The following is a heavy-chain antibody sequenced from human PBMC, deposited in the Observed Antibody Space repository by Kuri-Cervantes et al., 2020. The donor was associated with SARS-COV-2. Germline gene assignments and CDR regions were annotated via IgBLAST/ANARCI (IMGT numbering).Heavy chain of an antibody. J-gene: IGHJ4*02. D-gene: IGHD6-13*01. CDR1: GFTFSGSA. CDR3: VGGQAAGPRGFGY. Sequence: GGSLRLSCAASGFTFSGSAMHWVRQASGKGLEWVGRIRSKANSYATAYAASVKGRFTISRDDSKNTAYLQMSSLKTEDTAVYYCVGGQAAGPRGFGYWGQGTLVTVSS. V-gene: IGHV3-73*01. CDR2: IRSKANSYAT.